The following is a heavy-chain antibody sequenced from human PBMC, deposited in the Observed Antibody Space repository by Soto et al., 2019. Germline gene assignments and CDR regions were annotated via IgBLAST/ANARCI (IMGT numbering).Heavy chain of an antibody. Sequence: EVQLVESGGGLVQPGGSLRLSCAASGFTFGNYWMTWVRQAPGKGLEWVANIKGDGSAKSYLDSVRGRFTVSRDNAENSLFLQMNILRAEYTALYYCARDVSPGSSGYYLAAFDIWGQGTMVTVS. D-gene: IGHD6-25*01. V-gene: IGHV3-7*05. CDR3: ARDVSPGSSGYYLAAFDI. CDR2: IKGDGSAK. CDR1: GFTFGNYW. J-gene: IGHJ3*02.